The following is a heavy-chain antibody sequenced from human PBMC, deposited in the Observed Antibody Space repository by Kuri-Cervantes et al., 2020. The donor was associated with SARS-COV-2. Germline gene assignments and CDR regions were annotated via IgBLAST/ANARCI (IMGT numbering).Heavy chain of an antibody. V-gene: IGHV3-7*01. Sequence: GESLKISCAASGFTFSSYSMSWVRQAPGKGLEWVANIKQDGSEKYYVDSVKGRFTISRDNAKNSLYLQMNSLRAEDTAVYYCARVRLKTFLTYMDVWGKGTTVTVSS. J-gene: IGHJ6*03. CDR1: GFTFSSYS. CDR2: IKQDGSEK. D-gene: IGHD3-9*01. CDR3: ARVRLKTFLTYMDV.